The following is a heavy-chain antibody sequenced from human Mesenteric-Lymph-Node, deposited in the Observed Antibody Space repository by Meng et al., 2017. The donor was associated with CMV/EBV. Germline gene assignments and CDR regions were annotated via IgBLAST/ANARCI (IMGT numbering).Heavy chain of an antibody. Sequence: ASVKVSCKASGYTFTGYYMHWVRQAPGQGLEWMGWINPNSGGTNYAQKLQGRVTMTRDTSISTAYMELSRLRSDDTAVYYCARLPLRFLEWLPPTINYYYYGMDVWGQGTTVTVSS. CDR2: INPNSGGT. CDR3: ARLPLRFLEWLPPTINYYYYGMDV. CDR1: GYTFTGYY. V-gene: IGHV1-2*02. D-gene: IGHD3-3*01. J-gene: IGHJ6*02.